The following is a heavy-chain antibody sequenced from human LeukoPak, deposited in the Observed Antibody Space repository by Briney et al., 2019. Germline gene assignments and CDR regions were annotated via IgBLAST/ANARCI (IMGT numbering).Heavy chain of an antibody. V-gene: IGHV3-33*01. J-gene: IGHJ3*02. CDR2: IWYDGSNK. Sequence: PGGSLRLSCAASGFTFSSYGMHWVRQAPGKGLERVAVIWYDGSNKYYADSVKGRFTISRDNSKNTLYLQMNSLRAEDTAVYYCARVRGVIITSEAFDIWGQGTMVTVSS. CDR3: ARVRGVIITSEAFDI. CDR1: GFTFSSYG. D-gene: IGHD3-10*01.